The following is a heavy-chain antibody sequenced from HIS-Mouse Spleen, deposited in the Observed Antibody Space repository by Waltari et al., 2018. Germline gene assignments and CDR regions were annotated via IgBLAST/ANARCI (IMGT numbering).Heavy chain of an antibody. CDR3: ARDSKSGYAFD. J-gene: IGHJ3*01. V-gene: IGHV4-59*12. Sequence: QVQLQESGPGLVKPSETLSLTCTVSGGSISSYYWSWLRQPPGKGQGWIGYISYSGSTTSNPPLKSRFTISVDASKNQFCRKLSSVTAADTAVYYCARDSKSGYAFDLGPRDNGHRLF. CDR2: ISYSGST. CDR1: GGSISSYY. D-gene: IGHD7-27*01.